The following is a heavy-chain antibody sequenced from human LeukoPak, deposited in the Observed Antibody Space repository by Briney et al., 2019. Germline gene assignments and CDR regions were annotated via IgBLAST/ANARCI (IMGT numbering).Heavy chain of an antibody. CDR2: IYYSGST. Sequence: SETLSLTCTVSGGSISSSSYYWGWIRQPPGKGLEWIGSIYYSGSTYYNPSLKSRVTISVDTSKNQFSLKLSSVTAADTAVYYCARTHWGFHDAFDIWGQGTMVTVSS. CDR1: GGSISSSSYY. J-gene: IGHJ3*02. CDR3: ARTHWGFHDAFDI. V-gene: IGHV4-39*07. D-gene: IGHD7-27*01.